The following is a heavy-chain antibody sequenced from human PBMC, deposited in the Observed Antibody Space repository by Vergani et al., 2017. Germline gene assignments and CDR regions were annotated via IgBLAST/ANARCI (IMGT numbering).Heavy chain of an antibody. D-gene: IGHD6-19*01. CDR3: ASDTHSGQRADR. CDR1: GASVSSDDYY. J-gene: IGHJ5*02. CDR2: IYYSDRT. V-gene: IGHV4-30-4*08. Sequence: QVQLQESGPRLVKPSQTLSLTCNVSGASVSSDDYYWTWIRQPPGKGLEWIGFIYYSDRTFYNPSLRGRLSMSIDTSKNQFSLKLDSVTAADTAVYYCASDTHSGQRADRWGQGILVTV.